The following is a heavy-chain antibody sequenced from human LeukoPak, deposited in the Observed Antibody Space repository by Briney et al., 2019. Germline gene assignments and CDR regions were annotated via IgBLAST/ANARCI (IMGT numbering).Heavy chain of an antibody. D-gene: IGHD6-13*01. CDR1: GFTFSSYA. V-gene: IGHV3-23*01. Sequence: GGSLRLSCAASGFTFSSYAMSWVRQAPGEGLEWVSAISGSGGSTYYADSVKGRFTISRDNSKNTLYLQMNSLRAEDTAVYYCALLPQQLVLDYWGQGTLVTVSS. J-gene: IGHJ4*02. CDR3: ALLPQQLVLDY. CDR2: ISGSGGST.